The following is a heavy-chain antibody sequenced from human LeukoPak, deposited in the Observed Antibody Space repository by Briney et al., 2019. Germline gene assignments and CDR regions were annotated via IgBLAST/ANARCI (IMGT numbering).Heavy chain of an antibody. Sequence: SETLSLTCAVSGYSISSGYYWGWIRQPPGKGLEWIGSIYHSGSTYYNPSLKSRVTISVDTSKNQFSLKLSSVTAADTAVYYRARQNRYDIYYFDHWGQGTLVTVSS. CDR2: IYHSGST. CDR1: GYSISSGYY. CDR3: ARQNRYDIYYFDH. D-gene: IGHD3/OR15-3a*01. V-gene: IGHV4-38-2*01. J-gene: IGHJ4*02.